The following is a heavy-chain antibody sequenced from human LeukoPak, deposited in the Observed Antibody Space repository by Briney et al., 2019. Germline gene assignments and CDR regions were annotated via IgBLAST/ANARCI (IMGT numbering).Heavy chain of an antibody. J-gene: IGHJ4*02. CDR3: ARGMSSGYYSAAFLISG. Sequence: GASVKVTCQGSRYTIISYELNGVRQATGQGLEWMGWMNPNSGNTGYAQKFQGRVTMTRNTSISTAYMELSSLRSEDTAVYYCARGMSSGYYSAAFLISGWGEGTLVSVSS. D-gene: IGHD3-22*01. CDR2: MNPNSGNT. CDR1: RYTIISYE. V-gene: IGHV1-8*01.